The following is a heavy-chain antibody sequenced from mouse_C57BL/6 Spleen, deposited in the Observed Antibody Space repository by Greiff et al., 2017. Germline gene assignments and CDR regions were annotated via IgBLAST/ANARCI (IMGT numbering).Heavy chain of an antibody. CDR2: IDPEDGET. CDR1: GFNITDYY. Sequence: VHVKQSGAELVKPGASVKLSCTASGFNITDYYMHWVKQRTEQGLEWIGMIDPEDGETKYAPKFQGKATITADTSSNTAYLQLSSLTSEDTAVYYCALIYYGNYIAYWGQGTLVTVSA. CDR3: ALIYYGNYIAY. V-gene: IGHV14-2*01. D-gene: IGHD2-1*01. J-gene: IGHJ3*01.